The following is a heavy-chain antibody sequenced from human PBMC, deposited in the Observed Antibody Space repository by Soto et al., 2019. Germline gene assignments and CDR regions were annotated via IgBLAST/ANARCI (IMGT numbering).Heavy chain of an antibody. Sequence: QITLKESGPTLVKSTQALTLTCTFSGFSLSTSGVGVGWIRQPPGKALEWLALIYWDDDKRYSPSLKSRLTITKDTSKNQMVLTMTNMDPVDTATYYCAHRQPRARGEYFQHWGQGTLVTVSS. J-gene: IGHJ1*01. D-gene: IGHD6-6*01. CDR1: GFSLSTSGVG. CDR2: IYWDDDK. V-gene: IGHV2-5*02. CDR3: AHRQPRARGEYFQH.